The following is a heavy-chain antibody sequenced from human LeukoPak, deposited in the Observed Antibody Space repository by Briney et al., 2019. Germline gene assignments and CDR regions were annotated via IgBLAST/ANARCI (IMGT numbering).Heavy chain of an antibody. CDR2: MYFSGRT. CDR1: GGSISTSSFY. V-gene: IGHV4-39*07. D-gene: IGHD4-17*01. J-gene: IGHJ4*02. Sequence: SETLSLTCTVSGGSISTSSFYWDWIRQPPGKGLEWIGSMYFSGRTYYNPSLKSRVTISLDTSKNQFSLQLRSVIAADTAVYYCARGQDYGDHVWFDYWGQGTLVTVSS. CDR3: ARGQDYGDHVWFDY.